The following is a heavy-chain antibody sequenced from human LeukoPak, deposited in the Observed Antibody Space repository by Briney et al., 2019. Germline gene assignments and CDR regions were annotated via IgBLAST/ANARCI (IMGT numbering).Heavy chain of an antibody. CDR3: AREFPYYCGGDCYSTAGFDY. V-gene: IGHV1-18*01. J-gene: IGHJ4*02. CDR2: ISSYSGNT. D-gene: IGHD2-21*01. Sequence: ASVKVSCKASGYTFTSYGISWLRQAPRQRLEWMGWISSYSGNTNYAQKLQGRVTMTTDTSTSTAYMELRSLRSDDTAVYYCAREFPYYCGGDCYSTAGFDYWGQGTLVTVSS. CDR1: GYTFTSYG.